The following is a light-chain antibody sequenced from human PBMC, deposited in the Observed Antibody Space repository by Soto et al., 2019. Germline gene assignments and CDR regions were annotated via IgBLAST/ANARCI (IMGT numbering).Light chain of an antibody. J-gene: IGKJ5*01. V-gene: IGKV3-11*01. CDR3: LQHNSYPIT. CDR1: QSVSSH. Sequence: EIVLTQSPATLSLSPGERATLSCRASQSVSSHLAWYQQRPGQAPRLLIYDASNRATGIPARFSGSGSGTDFTLTISSLQPEDFATYYCLQHNSYPITFGQGTRLEIK. CDR2: DAS.